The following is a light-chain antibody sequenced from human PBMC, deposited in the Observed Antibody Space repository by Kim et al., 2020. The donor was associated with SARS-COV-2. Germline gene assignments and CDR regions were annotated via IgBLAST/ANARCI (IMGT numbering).Light chain of an antibody. CDR1: QDIRNF. CDR2: VTS. CDR3: QQAKSFPWT. V-gene: IGKV1-12*01. Sequence: ASVGDRVTLTCRASQDIRNFLAWYQQKPGRAPKLLVSVTSSLQSGVPSRFSGSGSGTDFTLTISNLQPEDFATYYCQQAKSFPWTFGQGTKVDIK. J-gene: IGKJ1*01.